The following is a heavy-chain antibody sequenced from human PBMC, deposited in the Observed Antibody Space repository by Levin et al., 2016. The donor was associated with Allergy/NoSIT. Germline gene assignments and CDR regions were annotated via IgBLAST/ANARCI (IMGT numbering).Heavy chain of an antibody. J-gene: IGHJ4*02. D-gene: IGHD2-2*01. CDR2: IYYSGST. CDR1: GGSISSGGYY. Sequence: SETLSLTCTVSGGSISSGGYYWSWIRQHPGKGLEWIGYIYYSGSTYYNPSLKSRITISVDTSKNQFSLKLSSVTAADTAVYYCVRNGDCISTSCYVQSDYWGQGTLVTVSS. V-gene: IGHV4-31*03. CDR3: VRNGDCISTSCYVQSDY.